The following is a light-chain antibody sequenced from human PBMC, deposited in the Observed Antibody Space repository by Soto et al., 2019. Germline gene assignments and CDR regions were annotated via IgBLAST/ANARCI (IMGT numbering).Light chain of an antibody. Sequence: EIVLTQSPATLSLSPGERATLSCRASQSVSSYLAWYQQKPGQAPSILIYDASNRDPGNPARLSGSGSGTDCTLTISSLEQEDFSVDYCQLRSNWPPSLTFGGGTKVELK. CDR1: QSVSSY. V-gene: IGKV3-11*01. CDR2: DAS. J-gene: IGKJ4*01. CDR3: QLRSNWPPSLT.